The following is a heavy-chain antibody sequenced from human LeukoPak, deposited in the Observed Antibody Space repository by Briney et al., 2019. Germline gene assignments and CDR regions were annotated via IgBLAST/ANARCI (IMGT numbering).Heavy chain of an antibody. Sequence: GGSLRLSCAASGFTFSNYGMHWVRQAPGKGLEWVAVIWYDGSNKYYADSVKGRFTISRDNSKNTLYLQMNSLRAEDTAVYYCARERGYSGYAAGSYYYYGMDVWGQGTTVTVSS. CDR1: GFTFSNYG. CDR3: ARERGYSGYAAGSYYYYGMDV. D-gene: IGHD5-12*01. V-gene: IGHV3-33*01. CDR2: IWYDGSNK. J-gene: IGHJ6*02.